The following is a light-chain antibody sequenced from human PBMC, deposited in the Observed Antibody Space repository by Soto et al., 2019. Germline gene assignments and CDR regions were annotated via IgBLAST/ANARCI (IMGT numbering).Light chain of an antibody. CDR2: GAY. V-gene: IGKV3-20*01. CDR3: QHYDGSPLT. CDR1: QSVNSAH. Sequence: EVVLTQSPGTLSLSPGERGTLSCRASQSVNSAHLVWYQQKPGQAPRLLIYGAYSRATGIPDRFSGSGCGTDFTLTISGLEPDDSAVYYCQHYDGSPLTFGGGTKVELK. J-gene: IGKJ4*01.